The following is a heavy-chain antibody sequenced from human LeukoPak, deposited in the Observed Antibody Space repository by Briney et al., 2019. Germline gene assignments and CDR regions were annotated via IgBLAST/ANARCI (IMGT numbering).Heavy chain of an antibody. D-gene: IGHD1-26*01. CDR1: GFTFSSYG. Sequence: GGSLRLSCAASGFTFSSYGMHWVRQAPGKGLEWVAFIRYDGSNKYYADSVKGRFTISRDNSKNTLYLQMNSLRAEDTAVYYCAKDPKWELYFDYWGQGTLVTVSS. V-gene: IGHV3-30*02. J-gene: IGHJ4*02. CDR3: AKDPKWELYFDY. CDR2: IRYDGSNK.